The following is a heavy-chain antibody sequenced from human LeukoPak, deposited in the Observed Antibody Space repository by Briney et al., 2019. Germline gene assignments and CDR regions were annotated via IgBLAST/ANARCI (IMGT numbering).Heavy chain of an antibody. Sequence: SETLSLTCAVYGGSFSGYYWSWIRQPPGKGLEWIGEINHSGSTNYNPSLKSRVTISVDTSKNQFSLKLSSVTAADTAVYYCARGRVLWFGELFRQYYFDYWGQGTLVTVSS. D-gene: IGHD3-10*01. CDR3: ARGRVLWFGELFRQYYFDY. CDR2: INHSGST. CDR1: GGSFSGYY. J-gene: IGHJ4*02. V-gene: IGHV4-34*01.